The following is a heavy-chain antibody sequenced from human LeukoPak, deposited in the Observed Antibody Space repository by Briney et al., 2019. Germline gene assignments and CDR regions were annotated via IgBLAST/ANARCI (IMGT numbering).Heavy chain of an antibody. V-gene: IGHV4-39*07. CDR2: IYYSGST. CDR3: ARVGYCSGGSCSRFDY. J-gene: IGHJ4*02. D-gene: IGHD2-15*01. Sequence: SGTLSLTCTVSRGSLSRSSYYWGWIRQPPGKGLEWLGCIYYSGSTYYNPSLKSRVTISVDTSKNQCSLKLSSVTAADTAVYYCARVGYCSGGSCSRFDYWGQGTLVTVSS. CDR1: RGSLSRSSYY.